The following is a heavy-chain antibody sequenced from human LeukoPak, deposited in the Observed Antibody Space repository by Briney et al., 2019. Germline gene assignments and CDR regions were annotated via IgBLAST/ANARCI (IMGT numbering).Heavy chain of an antibody. V-gene: IGHV1-2*02. J-gene: IGHJ4*02. CDR1: GYTFTGYY. D-gene: IGHD2-15*01. Sequence: ASVKVSCKASGYTFTGYYMHWVRQAPGQGLEWMGWINPNSGGTNYAQKFQGRVTMARDTSISTAYMELSRLRSDDTAVYYCARPVVDCSGGSCSSQFDYWGQGTLVTVSS. CDR3: ARPVVDCSGGSCSSQFDY. CDR2: INPNSGGT.